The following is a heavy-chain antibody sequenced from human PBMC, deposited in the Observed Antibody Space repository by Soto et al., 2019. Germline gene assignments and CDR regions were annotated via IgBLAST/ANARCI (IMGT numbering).Heavy chain of an antibody. J-gene: IGHJ4*02. D-gene: IGHD6-13*01. V-gene: IGHV4-39*01. CDR1: GGSISSSSYY. CDR3: ARLLENYSSSWYGVPVLFDY. Sequence: QLQLQESGPGLVKPSETLSLTCTVSGGSISSSSYYCGWIRQPPGKGLEWIGSIYYSGSTYYNPSRKSRVTIYVDTSKNQFSLKLSSVTAADTAVYYCARLLENYSSSWYGVPVLFDYWGQGTLVTVSS. CDR2: IYYSGST.